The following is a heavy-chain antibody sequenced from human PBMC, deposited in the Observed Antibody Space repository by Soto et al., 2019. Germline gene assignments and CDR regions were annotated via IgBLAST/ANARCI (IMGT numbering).Heavy chain of an antibody. Sequence: PGGCPGIGSAACGFPFRGSAVPWVRKASGKGLEWVGRIRSKANSYATAYAASVKGRFTISRDDSKNTAYLQMNSLKTEDTAVYYCTSRRPGLNFDYWGQGTLVTVSS. V-gene: IGHV3-73*01. J-gene: IGHJ4*02. CDR1: GFPFRGSA. CDR2: IRSKANSYAT. CDR3: TSRRPGLNFDY.